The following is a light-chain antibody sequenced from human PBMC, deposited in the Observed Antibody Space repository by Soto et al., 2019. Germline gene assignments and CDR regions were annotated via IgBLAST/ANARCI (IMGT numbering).Light chain of an antibody. CDR2: GVS. CDR1: QRLSASD. V-gene: IGKV3-20*01. Sequence: EIFLTQSPGTLSLSPGQRATLSCRASQRLSASDIAWYQQKPGQAPKFLIYGVSSRATGIPDRFSGSGSGTDFTLTISRLEHEDFAVYYCQQYNHWPPITFGQGTRLEIK. CDR3: QQYNHWPPIT. J-gene: IGKJ5*01.